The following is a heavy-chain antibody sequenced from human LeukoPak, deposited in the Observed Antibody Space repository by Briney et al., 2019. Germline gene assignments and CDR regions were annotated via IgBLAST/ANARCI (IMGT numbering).Heavy chain of an antibody. D-gene: IGHD3-3*01. J-gene: IGHJ3*02. CDR3: AKGRGRFLEWLSDAFDI. CDR1: GFTFSSYG. Sequence: GSLRLSCAASGFTFSSYGMHWVRQAPGKGLEWVAVISYDGSNKYYADSVKGRFTISRDNSKNTLYLQMNSLRAEDTAVYYCAKGRGRFLEWLSDAFDIWGQGTMVTVSS. CDR2: ISYDGSNK. V-gene: IGHV3-30*18.